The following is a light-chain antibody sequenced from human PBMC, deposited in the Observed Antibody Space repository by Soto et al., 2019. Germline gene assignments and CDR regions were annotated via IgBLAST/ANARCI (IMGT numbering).Light chain of an antibody. Sequence: IVLTQSPGTLSLSPGERATLSCRASQSVSSRFLAWYQLKPGQAPRLLIYGASSRATGIPDRFSASESGTDFTLTISRLEPEDFAVYYCQQYASLITFGQGTRLEIK. V-gene: IGKV3-20*01. J-gene: IGKJ5*01. CDR2: GAS. CDR1: QSVSSRF. CDR3: QQYASLIT.